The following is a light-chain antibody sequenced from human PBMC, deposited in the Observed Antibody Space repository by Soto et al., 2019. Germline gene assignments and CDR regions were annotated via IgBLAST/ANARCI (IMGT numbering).Light chain of an antibody. CDR1: SSNIGAGYD. J-gene: IGLJ7*01. CDR2: TNS. V-gene: IGLV1-40*01. Sequence: QSVLTQPPSVSGAPGQRITISCTGTSSNIGAGYDVHWYQHLPGTAPKLLIYTNSNRPSGVPDRFSGSKSGTSASLAITGLQAEDEADFYCQSYDSSLRGFVFGTGTQLTVL. CDR3: QSYDSSLRGFV.